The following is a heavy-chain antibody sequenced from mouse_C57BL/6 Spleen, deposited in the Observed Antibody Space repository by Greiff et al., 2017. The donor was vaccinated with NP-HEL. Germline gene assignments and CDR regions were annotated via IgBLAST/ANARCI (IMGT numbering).Heavy chain of an antibody. D-gene: IGHD1-1*01. CDR3: ARSYYYGSFWYFDV. CDR1: GYTFTSYW. J-gene: IGHJ1*03. V-gene: IGHV1-50*01. Sequence: QVQLQQPGAELVKPGASVKLSCKASGYTFTSYWMQWVKQRPGQGLEWIGEIDPSDSYTNYNQKFKGKATLTVDTSSSTAYMQLSSLTSEDSAVYYCARSYYYGSFWYFDVWGTGTTVTVSS. CDR2: IDPSDSYT.